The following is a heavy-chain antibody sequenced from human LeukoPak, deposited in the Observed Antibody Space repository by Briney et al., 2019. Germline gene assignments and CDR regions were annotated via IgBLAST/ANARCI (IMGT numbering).Heavy chain of an antibody. D-gene: IGHD3-10*01. Sequence: GGSLRLSCAASGFAFSTYTIHWVRQTPGKGLEWVAVISDDGSNKYFAESVKGRFTISRDNAKNSLYLQMNSLRAEDTAVYYCARASITMVRDYYYYYGMDVWGQGTTVTVSS. V-gene: IGHV3-30-3*01. CDR1: GFAFSTYT. CDR2: ISDDGSNK. J-gene: IGHJ6*02. CDR3: ARASITMVRDYYYYYGMDV.